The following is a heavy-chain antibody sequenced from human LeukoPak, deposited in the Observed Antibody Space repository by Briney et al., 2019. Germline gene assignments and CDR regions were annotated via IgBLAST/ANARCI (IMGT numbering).Heavy chain of an antibody. CDR1: GFTLRGYW. J-gene: IGHJ4*02. D-gene: IGHD4-4*01. CDR3: AGTTTTCCNY. CDR2: ISSVGRTI. V-gene: IGHV3-74*01. Sequence: GGSLRLSCEASGFTLRGYWMHWVRQAPGKGLVWVSRISSVGRTINYADSVKGRFTISRDNAKNTLFLQMNSLTADDTAVYYCAGTTTTCCNYWGQGTPVAVSS.